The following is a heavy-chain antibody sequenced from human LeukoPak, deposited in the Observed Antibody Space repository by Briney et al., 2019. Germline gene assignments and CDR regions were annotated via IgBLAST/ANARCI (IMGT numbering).Heavy chain of an antibody. CDR3: AKSGGYGLIDY. V-gene: IGHV4-39*01. CDR2: IYSSGST. CDR1: GSSVSGSPYY. J-gene: IGHJ4*02. Sequence: SETLSLTCTVSGSSVSGSPYYWGWLRQPPGKGLEWIGSIYSSGSTYYNASLQSRVTISIETSKNQISLRLNSVTAADTAIYYCAKSGGYGLIDYWGQGTLVTVSS. D-gene: IGHD1-26*01.